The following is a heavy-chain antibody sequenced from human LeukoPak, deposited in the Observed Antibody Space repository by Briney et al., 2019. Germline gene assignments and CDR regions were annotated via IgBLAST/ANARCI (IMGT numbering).Heavy chain of an antibody. D-gene: IGHD3-16*02. J-gene: IGHJ4*02. CDR3: AREREGIRLGELSYSDY. CDR1: GYTFTSYG. Sequence: ASVTVSCKASGYTFTSYGISWVRQAPGQGLEWMGWISAYNGNTNCAQKLQGRVTMTTDTSTSTAYMELRSLRSDDTAVYYCAREREGIRLGELSYSDYWGQGTLVTVSS. CDR2: ISAYNGNT. V-gene: IGHV1-18*01.